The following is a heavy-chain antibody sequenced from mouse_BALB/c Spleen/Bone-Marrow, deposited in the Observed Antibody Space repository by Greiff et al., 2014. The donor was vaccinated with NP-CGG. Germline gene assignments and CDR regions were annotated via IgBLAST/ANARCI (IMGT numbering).Heavy chain of an antibody. CDR2: INPSTDYT. Sequence: VQLVESGAELAKPGASLKMSCKASGYTLTSYWMHWVKQRPGQGLEWIGYINPSTDYTEYNQKFKDKATLTADKSSSTAFMQLSSLTSEDSAVYYCARRAYGGSYGFAYWGQGTLVTVSA. CDR1: GYTLTSYW. V-gene: IGHV1-7*01. D-gene: IGHD1-1*01. J-gene: IGHJ3*01. CDR3: ARRAYGGSYGFAY.